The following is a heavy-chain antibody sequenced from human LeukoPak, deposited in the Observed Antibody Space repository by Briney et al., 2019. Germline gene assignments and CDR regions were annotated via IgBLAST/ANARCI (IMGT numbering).Heavy chain of an antibody. CDR2: IYSGGST. J-gene: IGHJ4*02. D-gene: IGHD3-3*01. CDR3: AKDRRRSPLSIFGVVKNHKNYFDY. CDR1: GFTVSSNY. V-gene: IGHV3-53*01. Sequence: GGSLRLSCAASGFTVSSNYMSWVRQAPGKGLEWVSVIYSGGSTYYADSVKGRFTISRDNSKNTLYLQMNSLRAEDTAVYYCAKDRRRSPLSIFGVVKNHKNYFDYWGQGTLVTVSS.